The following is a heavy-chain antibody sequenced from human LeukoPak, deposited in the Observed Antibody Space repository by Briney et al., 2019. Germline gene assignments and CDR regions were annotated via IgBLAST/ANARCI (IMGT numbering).Heavy chain of an antibody. V-gene: IGHV5-51*01. Sequence: GESLKISCKGSGHSFTSYWIGWVRQMPGKGLEWMGIIYPGDSDTRYSPSFQGQVTISADKSISTAYLQRSSLKASDTAMYYCARAGGYCSSTSCSQQIDYWGQGTLVTVSS. D-gene: IGHD2-2*01. CDR1: GHSFTSYW. CDR2: IYPGDSDT. J-gene: IGHJ4*02. CDR3: ARAGGYCSSTSCSQQIDY.